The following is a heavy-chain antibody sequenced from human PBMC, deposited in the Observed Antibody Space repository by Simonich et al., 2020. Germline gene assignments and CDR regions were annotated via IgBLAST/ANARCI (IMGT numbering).Heavy chain of an antibody. D-gene: IGHD3-10*01. CDR2: RKQDGREK. Sequence: EVQLVESGGGLVQPGGSLRLSCAASGFTFSSYWMSWVRQAPGKGLEWVAKRKQDGREKYYVDSVKGRLTISRDNAKNSLYLQMNSLRAEDTAVYYCARDREVYGSGSYYNYWGQGTLVTVSS. CDR1: GFTFSSYW. J-gene: IGHJ4*02. CDR3: ARDREVYGSGSYYNY. V-gene: IGHV3-7*01.